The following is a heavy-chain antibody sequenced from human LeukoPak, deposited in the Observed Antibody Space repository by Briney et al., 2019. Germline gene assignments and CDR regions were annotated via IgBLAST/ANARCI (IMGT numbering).Heavy chain of an antibody. CDR2: IYYSGST. Sequence: SETLSLTCTVSGGSISSSSYYWGWIRQPPGKGLEWIGSIYYSGSTYYNPSLKSRVTISVDTSKNQFSLKLSSVTAADTAVYFCARGLTGDGFDIWGQGTMVTVSS. CDR1: GGSISSSSYY. V-gene: IGHV4-39*01. J-gene: IGHJ3*02. CDR3: ARGLTGDGFDI. D-gene: IGHD3-9*01.